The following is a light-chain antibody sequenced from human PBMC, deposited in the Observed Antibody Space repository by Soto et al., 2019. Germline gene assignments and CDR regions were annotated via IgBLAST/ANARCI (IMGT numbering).Light chain of an antibody. CDR2: TDN. CDR3: VTWDESVNSRV. J-gene: IGLJ1*01. Sequence: QSALTQPPSVSWTPGQRVTISCSGSSSNIGRNTVNWYQHLPGTAPKVLIYTDNQRPSGVPDRFPGSKSGTSASLAISGLESEDEADYYCVTWDESVNSRVFGTGTKGTVL. CDR1: SSNIGRNT. V-gene: IGLV1-44*01.